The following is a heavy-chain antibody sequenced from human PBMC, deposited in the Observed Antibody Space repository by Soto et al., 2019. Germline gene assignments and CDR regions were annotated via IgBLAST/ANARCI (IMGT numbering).Heavy chain of an antibody. J-gene: IGHJ4*02. D-gene: IGHD6-13*01. Sequence: EVQLVESGGGLVQPGGSLRLSCAASGFTFSSYWMSWVRQAPGKGLEWVANIKQDGSEKYYVDSVKGRFTISRDHAKNSLYLQMNSLRAEDTAVYYCARHGRSRSSSWFDYWGQGTLVTVSS. V-gene: IGHV3-7*01. CDR1: GFTFSSYW. CDR2: IKQDGSEK. CDR3: ARHGRSRSSSWFDY.